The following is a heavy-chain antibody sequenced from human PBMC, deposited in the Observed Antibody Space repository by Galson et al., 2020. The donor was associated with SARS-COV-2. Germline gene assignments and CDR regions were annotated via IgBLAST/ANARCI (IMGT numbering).Heavy chain of an antibody. J-gene: IGHJ6*02. CDR1: GFTSSSYA. V-gene: IGHV3-23*01. Sequence: TGGSLRLSCAASGFTSSSYAMSWVRQAPGKGLEWVSAISGSGGSTYYADSVKGRFTISRDNSKNTLYLQMNSLRAEDTAVYYCAKDQRYFDWLTNYYYYYGMDVWGQGTTVTVSS. D-gene: IGHD3-9*01. CDR3: AKDQRYFDWLTNYYYYYGMDV. CDR2: ISGSGGST.